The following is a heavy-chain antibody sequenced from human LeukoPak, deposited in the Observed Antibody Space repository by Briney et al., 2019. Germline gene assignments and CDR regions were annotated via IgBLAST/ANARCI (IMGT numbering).Heavy chain of an antibody. CDR1: GYTFTTYN. D-gene: IGHD6-13*01. V-gene: IGHV1-8*01. CDR2: MNPNSGNT. Sequence: GASVKVSCEAFGYTFTTYNINWVRQTAGQGLEWMGWMNPNSGNTGNAQKFQGRVTMTRNTSISTAYMELTSLTSEDTAVYFCARIAAPGNRRLNFWGQGTLVTVPS. CDR3: ARIAAPGNRRLNF. J-gene: IGHJ4*02.